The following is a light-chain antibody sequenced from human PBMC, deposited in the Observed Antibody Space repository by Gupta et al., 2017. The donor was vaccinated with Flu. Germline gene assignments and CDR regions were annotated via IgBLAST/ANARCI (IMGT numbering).Light chain of an antibody. CDR1: QSISSW. V-gene: IGKV1-5*03. CDR3: KHYNSCPRT. J-gene: IGKJ1*01. CDR2: KAP. Sequence: DIQMTQSPSTLSASVGDRATITCRVSQSISSWLAWYQQKPGKAPKLLIYKAPSVESGVPSRFSGSGSGPEFTLTISRLQPDDFATYYCKHYNSCPRTFGQGTKVEIK.